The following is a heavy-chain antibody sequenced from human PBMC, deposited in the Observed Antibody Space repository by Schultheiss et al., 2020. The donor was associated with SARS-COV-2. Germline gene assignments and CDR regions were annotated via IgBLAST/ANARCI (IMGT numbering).Heavy chain of an antibody. D-gene: IGHD3-22*01. Sequence: SETLSLTCTVSGGSISSGGYYWSWIRQHPGKGLEWIGYIYYSGSTYYNPSLKSRVTISVDTSKNQFSLKLSSVTAADTAVYYCARDSANYDSSGYYYGGRSDNCIDDWGQGATVTVAS. J-gene: IGHJ6*02. CDR3: ARDSANYDSSGYYYGGRSDNCIDD. CDR2: IYYSGST. CDR1: GGSISSGGYY. V-gene: IGHV4-31*03.